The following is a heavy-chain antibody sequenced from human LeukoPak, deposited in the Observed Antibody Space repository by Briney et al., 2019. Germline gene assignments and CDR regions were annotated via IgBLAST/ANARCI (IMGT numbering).Heavy chain of an antibody. J-gene: IGHJ4*02. CDR2: ITATSSST. Sequence: GGSLRLSCAASGFTFSSHGMSWVRQAPGKGLEWVSAITATSSSTHDADSVKGRFTISRDNSKNTLYLQMNSLRAEDTAVYYCARVYPPHYDSSGYYFDYWGQGTLVTVSS. CDR3: ARVYPPHYDSSGYYFDY. D-gene: IGHD3-22*01. CDR1: GFTFSSHG. V-gene: IGHV3-23*01.